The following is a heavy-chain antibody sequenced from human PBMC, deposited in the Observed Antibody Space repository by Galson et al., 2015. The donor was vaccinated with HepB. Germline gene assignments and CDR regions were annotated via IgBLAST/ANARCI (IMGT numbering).Heavy chain of an antibody. Sequence: SVKVSCKASGYSFSNYGLSWIRQAPGPGLEWLGWFSGYDGSTNYAQKFQGRVTMTADASTGTAYLELRNLRSDDTAVYYCVRSGDLSGYSSRWGQGTLVTVSS. CDR2: FSGYDGST. V-gene: IGHV1-18*01. CDR3: VRSGDLSGYSSR. J-gene: IGHJ4*02. CDR1: GYSFSNYG. D-gene: IGHD6-13*01.